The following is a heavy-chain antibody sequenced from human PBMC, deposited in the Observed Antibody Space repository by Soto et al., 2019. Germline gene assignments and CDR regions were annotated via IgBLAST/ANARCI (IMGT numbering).Heavy chain of an antibody. Sequence: QVQLQESGPGLVKPSETLSLSCAVSGVSITSTDWWRWVRQPPGKGLQWIGEVSLGGGANYNPSLTSRVTISVDNSKNQFSLTLNSVTAADTAVYFCAGSTADTTLKASSFWGQGTLVTVSS. CDR1: GVSITSTDW. D-gene: IGHD4-4*01. CDR2: VSLGGGA. J-gene: IGHJ4*02. CDR3: AGSTADTTLKASSF. V-gene: IGHV4-4*02.